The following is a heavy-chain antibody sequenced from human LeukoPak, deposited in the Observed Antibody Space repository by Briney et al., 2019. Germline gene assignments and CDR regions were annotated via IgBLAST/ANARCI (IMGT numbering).Heavy chain of an antibody. J-gene: IGHJ1*01. V-gene: IGHV3-53*01. D-gene: IGHD2-21*01. CDR3: ASAREYCGSAECYEYFQH. CDR1: GFTVGTNS. Sequence: GGSLRLSCAASGFTVGTNSMSWVRQSPRKGLEWVSVIYSGGSTYYADSVNGRFTISRDNSRNTLFLQMNSLRAEDTALYYCASAREYCGSAECYEYFQHWGQGTLVTVSS. CDR2: IYSGGST.